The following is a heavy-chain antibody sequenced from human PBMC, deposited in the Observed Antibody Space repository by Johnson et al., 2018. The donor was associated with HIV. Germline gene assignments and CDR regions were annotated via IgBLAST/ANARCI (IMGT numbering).Heavy chain of an antibody. V-gene: IGHV3-30*04. J-gene: IGHJ3*02. D-gene: IGHD3-10*01. CDR3: ARDLTYYYGSGSSNDAFDI. CDR2: IGTAGDT. CDR1: GFTFSSYA. Sequence: QVQLVESGGGLVQPGGSLRLSCAASGFTFSSYAMHWVRQAPGKGLEWVAVIGTAGDTYYPGSVKGRFTISRDNSKNTLYLQMNSLRAEDTAVYYCARDLTYYYGSGSSNDAFDIWGQGTMVTVSS.